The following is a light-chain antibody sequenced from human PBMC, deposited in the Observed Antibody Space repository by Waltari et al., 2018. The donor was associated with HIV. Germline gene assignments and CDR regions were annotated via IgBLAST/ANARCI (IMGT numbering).Light chain of an antibody. J-gene: IGKJ2*01. CDR2: GAS. CDR1: QSVGSS. Sequence: EIVMTQSPATLSVSPAERATLSCRASQSVGSSLAWYQQKPGQAPRLLMYGASTRATGVPARFSGSGSGTEFTLTISSLQSEDFAVYYCQQYNNWPLYTFGRGTKLEIK. V-gene: IGKV3-15*01. CDR3: QQYNNWPLYT.